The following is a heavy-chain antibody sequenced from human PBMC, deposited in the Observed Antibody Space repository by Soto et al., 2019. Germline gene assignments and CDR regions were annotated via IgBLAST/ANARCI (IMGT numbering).Heavy chain of an antibody. CDR2: IIPILGIA. D-gene: IGHD4-17*01. Sequence: QVQLVQSGAEVKKPGSSVKVSCKASGGTFSSYTISWVRQAPGQGLEWMGRIIPILGIANYAQKFQGRVTITAHKSTSTAYMELSSLRSEDTAVYYCARDPHPLAGGYDPWGQGTLVTVSS. CDR1: GGTFSSYT. V-gene: IGHV1-69*08. CDR3: ARDPHPLAGGYDP. J-gene: IGHJ5*02.